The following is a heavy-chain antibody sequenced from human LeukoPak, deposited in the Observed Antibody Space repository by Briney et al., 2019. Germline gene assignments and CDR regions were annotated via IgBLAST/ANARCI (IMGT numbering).Heavy chain of an antibody. V-gene: IGHV4-39*07. CDR1: GGSISSSSYY. J-gene: IGHJ6*03. Sequence: PSETLSLTCTVSGGSISSSSYYWAWIRQPPGKGLEWIGSIYYTGSTYYNPSLKSRVTISVDTSKNQFSLKLSSVTAADTAVYYCARSYYYYMDVWGKGTTVTISS. CDR2: IYYTGST. CDR3: ARSYYYYMDV.